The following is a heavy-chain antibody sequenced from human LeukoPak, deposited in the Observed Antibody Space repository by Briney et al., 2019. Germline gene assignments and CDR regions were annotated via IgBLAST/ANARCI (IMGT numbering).Heavy chain of an antibody. V-gene: IGHV3-33*01. CDR2: ICYDGSNK. D-gene: IGHD4-11*01. Sequence: GRSLRLSCAASGFTFSSYGMHWVREAPGKGLEWVAVICYDGSNKYYADSVKGRFTISRDNSKNTLYLQMNSLRAEDTAVDYCARAYSNFPDHYYYYYMDVWGKGTTVTVSS. CDR1: GFTFSSYG. CDR3: ARAYSNFPDHYYYYYMDV. J-gene: IGHJ6*03.